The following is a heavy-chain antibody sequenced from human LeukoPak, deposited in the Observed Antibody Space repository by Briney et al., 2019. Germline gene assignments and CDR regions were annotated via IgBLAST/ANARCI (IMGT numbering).Heavy chain of an antibody. J-gene: IGHJ4*02. CDR3: AKSSYYDSSGYYREYYFDY. CDR2: ISGGGGST. CDR1: GFTFTSYS. V-gene: IGHV3-23*01. Sequence: GGSLRLSCAASGFTFTSYSMNWVRQAPGKGLEWVSTISGGGGSTYYADSVKGRFTISRDNSKNTLYLQVNSLRAEDTAVYYCAKSSYYDSSGYYREYYFDYWGQGTLVTVSS. D-gene: IGHD3-22*01.